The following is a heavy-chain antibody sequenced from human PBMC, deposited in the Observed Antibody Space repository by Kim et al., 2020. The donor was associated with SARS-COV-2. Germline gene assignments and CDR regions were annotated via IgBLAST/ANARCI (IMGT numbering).Heavy chain of an antibody. D-gene: IGHD2-2*01. J-gene: IGHJ6*02. CDR3: ARDHPERVPAAMNPYYYYGRDV. CDR2: IYYSGST. CDR1: GGSVSSGSYY. Sequence: SETLSLTCTVSGGSVSSGSYYWSWIRQPPGKGLEWIGYIYYSGSTNYNPSLKSRVTISVDTSKNQFSLKLSSVTAADTAVYYCARDHPERVPAAMNPYYYYGRDVWGQGTAVTVSS. V-gene: IGHV4-61*01.